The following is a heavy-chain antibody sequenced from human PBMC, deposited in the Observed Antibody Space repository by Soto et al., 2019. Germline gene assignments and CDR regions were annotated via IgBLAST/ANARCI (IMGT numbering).Heavy chain of an antibody. Sequence: QVQVVQSGAEVKKPGASVKVSCKASGYTFTGYQMHWVRQAPEQGLEWMGWFNPNSGGANYAQKFQGRVTMTGDTSISTAYMELNRLTSDDTAVYYCARGRTIVSPGNWGQGTLVSVSS. V-gene: IGHV1-2*02. CDR2: FNPNSGGA. D-gene: IGHD2-21*01. CDR1: GYTFTGYQ. J-gene: IGHJ4*02. CDR3: ARGRTIVSPGN.